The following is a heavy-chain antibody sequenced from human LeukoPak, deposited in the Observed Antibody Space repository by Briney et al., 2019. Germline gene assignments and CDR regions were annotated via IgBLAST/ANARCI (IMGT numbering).Heavy chain of an antibody. Sequence: GGSLRLSCAASGFTFSSYSMNWVRQAPGKGLEWVSSISSSSSYIYYADSVKGRFTISRDNAKNSLYLQMNSLRAEDTAVYYCARVPFPGSGTRRGNNWFHPWGQGTLVTVSS. V-gene: IGHV3-21*01. D-gene: IGHD3-10*01. J-gene: IGHJ5*02. CDR3: ARVPFPGSGTRRGNNWFHP. CDR1: GFTFSSYS. CDR2: ISSSSSYI.